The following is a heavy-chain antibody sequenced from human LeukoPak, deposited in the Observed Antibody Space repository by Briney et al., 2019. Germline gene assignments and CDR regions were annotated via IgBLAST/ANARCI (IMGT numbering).Heavy chain of an antibody. CDR3: ARGREDYYDSSGYYDGYY. V-gene: IGHV4-34*01. J-gene: IGHJ4*02. CDR1: GGSFSGYY. CDR2: INHSGST. D-gene: IGHD3-22*01. Sequence: SETLSLTCAVYGGSFSGYYWSWIRQPPGKGLEWIGEINHSGSTIYNPSLKSRVTISVDTSKNQFSLKLSSVTAADTAVYYCARGREDYYDSSGYYDGYYWGQGTLVTVSS.